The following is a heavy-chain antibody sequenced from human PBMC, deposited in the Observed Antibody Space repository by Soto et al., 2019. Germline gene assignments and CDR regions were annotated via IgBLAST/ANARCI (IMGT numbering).Heavy chain of an antibody. J-gene: IGHJ4*02. CDR2: IKADGSET. Sequence: PGGSLRLSCAASGFSFSTYWMSWVRQVPGTGLEWVANIKADGSETYYVDSVRGRFIISRDNAKTSLFLQLNSLRAEDTAVYYCAKGGHIDFCGQGTLVTVSS. CDR3: AKGGHIDF. D-gene: IGHD3-16*01. CDR1: GFSFSTYW. V-gene: IGHV3-7*03.